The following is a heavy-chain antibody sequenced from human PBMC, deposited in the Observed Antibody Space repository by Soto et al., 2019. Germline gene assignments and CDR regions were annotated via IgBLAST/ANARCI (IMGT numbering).Heavy chain of an antibody. Sequence: QVQLQESGPGLVKPSETLSLTCTVSGGSISSYYWSWIRQPPGKGLEWIGYIYYSGSTNYNPSLKSRVTISVDTSKNQFSLKLSSVTAADTDVYYCAREEEQWLTGAFDIWGQGTMVTVSS. CDR3: AREEEQWLTGAFDI. CDR1: GGSISSYY. V-gene: IGHV4-59*01. D-gene: IGHD6-19*01. CDR2: IYYSGST. J-gene: IGHJ3*02.